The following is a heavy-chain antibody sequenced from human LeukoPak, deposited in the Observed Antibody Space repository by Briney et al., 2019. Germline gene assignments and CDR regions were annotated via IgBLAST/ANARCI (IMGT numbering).Heavy chain of an antibody. D-gene: IGHD3-22*01. Sequence: GGSLRLSCAASGVTFSDYCMTWIRQAPGKGPEWVSYISSRGRTIYYADSVKGRFTISRDNAKNSLYLQMNSPRAEDTAVYYCAGSYDSSGFSEHWGQGTLVTVSS. CDR2: ISSRGRTI. J-gene: IGHJ1*01. CDR1: GVTFSDYC. CDR3: AGSYDSSGFSEH. V-gene: IGHV3-11*01.